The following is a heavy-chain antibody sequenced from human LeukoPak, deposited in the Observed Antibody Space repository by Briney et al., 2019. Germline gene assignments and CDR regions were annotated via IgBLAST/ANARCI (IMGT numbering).Heavy chain of an antibody. CDR2: ISSSGSTI. Sequence: GGSLRLSCAASGFTFSSYEMNWVRQAPGKGLEWVSYISSSGSTIYYADSVKGRFTISRDNAKNSLYLQMNSLRAEDTAVYYCASSDSGYSGSSGGFDYWGQGTLVTVSS. CDR3: ASSDSGYSGSSGGFDY. D-gene: IGHD1-26*01. J-gene: IGHJ4*02. CDR1: GFTFSSYE. V-gene: IGHV3-48*03.